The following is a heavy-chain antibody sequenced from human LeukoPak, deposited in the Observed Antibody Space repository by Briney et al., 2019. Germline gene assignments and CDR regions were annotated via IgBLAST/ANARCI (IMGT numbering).Heavy chain of an antibody. CDR2: ISWNSGSI. CDR1: GFTFDDYA. CDR3: AKAVAYCGGDCPSVGYYYGMDV. D-gene: IGHD2-21*02. Sequence: PGGSLRLSCAASGFTFDDYAMHWVRQAPGKGLEWVSGISWNSGSIGYADSVKGRFTISRDNAKNSLYLQMNSLRAEDTALYYCAKAVAYCGGDCPSVGYYYGMDVWGQGTTVTVSS. V-gene: IGHV3-9*01. J-gene: IGHJ6*02.